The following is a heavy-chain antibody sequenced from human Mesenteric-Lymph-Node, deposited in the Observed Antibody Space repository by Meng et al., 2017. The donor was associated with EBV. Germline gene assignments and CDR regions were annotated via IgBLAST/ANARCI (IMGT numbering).Heavy chain of an antibody. J-gene: IGHJ5*02. Sequence: EQVEGSGPGLVKRSGTQSLTWAVSCDYISSSNWWSWVRQPPGKGLEWIVEIYQSGSTNYNPSLKSRVTISVDKSKNHFSLKLSSVTAADTAVYYCARESYYDSRGHWFDPWGQGTLVTVSS. CDR2: IYQSGST. CDR1: CDYISSSNW. V-gene: IGHV4-4*02. CDR3: ARESYYDSRGHWFDP. D-gene: IGHD3-22*01.